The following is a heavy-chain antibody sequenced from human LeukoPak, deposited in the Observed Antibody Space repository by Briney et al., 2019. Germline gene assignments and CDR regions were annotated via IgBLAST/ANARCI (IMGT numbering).Heavy chain of an antibody. J-gene: IGHJ4*02. D-gene: IGHD3-9*01. CDR1: GGSFSGYY. CDR2: INHSGST. Sequence: SETLSLTCAVYGGSFSGYYWSWLRQPPGKGLEWIGEINHSGSTNYNPSLKSRVTISVDTSKNQFSLKLSSVTAADTAVYYCARSGMILRYFDYYSNWGQGTLVSVSS. V-gene: IGHV4-34*01. CDR3: ARSGMILRYFDYYSN.